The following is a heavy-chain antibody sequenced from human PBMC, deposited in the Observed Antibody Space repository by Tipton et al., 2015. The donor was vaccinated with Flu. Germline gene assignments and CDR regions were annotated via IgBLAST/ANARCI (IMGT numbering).Heavy chain of an antibody. V-gene: IGHV4-59*01. CDR3: SMGDGDSDY. D-gene: IGHD4-17*01. CDR2: IYYSGST. Sequence: TLSLTCTVSGGSISSYYWCWIRQPPGNGLEWVGYIYYSGSTNYNPSLTSRVTISIYTSKNQFSLKLSPVTAADTAVYYCSMGDGDSDYWGQGTLVTVSS. J-gene: IGHJ4*02. CDR1: GGSISSYY.